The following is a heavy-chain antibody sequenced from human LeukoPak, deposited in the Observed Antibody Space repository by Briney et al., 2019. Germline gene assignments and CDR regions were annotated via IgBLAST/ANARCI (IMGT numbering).Heavy chain of an antibody. J-gene: IGHJ4*02. Sequence: GASVKVSCKASGYTFTSYGISWVRQAPGQGLEWMGWVSAYNGNTNYAQKLQGRVTMTTDTSTSTAYMELRSLRSDDTAVYYCAREHRSSGWYFPDYFDYWGQGTLVTVSS. D-gene: IGHD6-19*01. V-gene: IGHV1-18*01. CDR3: AREHRSSGWYFPDYFDY. CDR2: VSAYNGNT. CDR1: GYTFTSYG.